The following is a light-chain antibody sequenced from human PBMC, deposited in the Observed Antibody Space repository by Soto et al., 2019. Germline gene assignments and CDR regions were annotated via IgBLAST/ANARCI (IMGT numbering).Light chain of an antibody. Sequence: EIVLTQSPATLSLSPGERATLSCRASQSVGSYLAWYQQRPGQAPRLLIYDASNRATGIPARFSGSGSGTDFTLTISSLEPEDFAVYYCQQRSYWPPLTFGGGTKVEIE. V-gene: IGKV3-11*01. CDR3: QQRSYWPPLT. CDR1: QSVGSY. CDR2: DAS. J-gene: IGKJ4*01.